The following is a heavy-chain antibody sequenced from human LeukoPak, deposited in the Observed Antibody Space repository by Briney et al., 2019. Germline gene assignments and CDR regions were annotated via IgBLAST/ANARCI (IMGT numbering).Heavy chain of an antibody. Sequence: PSETLSLTCTVSGGSISSYYRSWIRQPPGKGLEWIGYIYYSGSTNYNPSLKSRVTISVDTSKDQFSLKLSSVTAADTAVYYCARGVRYYYDSSGLSRYYFDYWGQGTLVTVSS. V-gene: IGHV4-59*01. CDR2: IYYSGST. CDR1: GGSISSYY. D-gene: IGHD3-22*01. J-gene: IGHJ4*02. CDR3: ARGVRYYYDSSGLSRYYFDY.